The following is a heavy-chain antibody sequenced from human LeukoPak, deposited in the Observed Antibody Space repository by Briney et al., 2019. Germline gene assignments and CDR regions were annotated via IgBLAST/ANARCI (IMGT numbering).Heavy chain of an antibody. V-gene: IGHV3-48*01. CDR2: ISSSSSTI. Sequence: PGGSLRLSCAASGFTFSSYSMNWVRQAPGKGLEWVSYISSSSSTIYYADSVKGRFTISRDNAKNSLYLQMNSLRAEDTAVYYCARDMTIFGVVTSHYYYYGMDVWGQGTTVTVSS. CDR3: ARDMTIFGVVTSHYYYYGMDV. CDR1: GFTFSSYS. D-gene: IGHD3-3*01. J-gene: IGHJ6*02.